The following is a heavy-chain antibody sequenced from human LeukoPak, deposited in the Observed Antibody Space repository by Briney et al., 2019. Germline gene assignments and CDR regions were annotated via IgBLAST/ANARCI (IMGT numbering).Heavy chain of an antibody. V-gene: IGHV1-18*01. CDR1: GGTFSSYA. D-gene: IGHD3-10*01. CDR2: ISAYNGNT. CDR3: ARDGSGSYFSSTNYYMDV. Sequence: GASVKVSCKASGGTFSSYAISWVRQAPGQGLEWMGWISAYNGNTNYAQKLQGRVTMTTDTSTSTAYMELRSLRSDDTAVYYCARDGSGSYFSSTNYYMDVWGKGTTVTISS. J-gene: IGHJ6*03.